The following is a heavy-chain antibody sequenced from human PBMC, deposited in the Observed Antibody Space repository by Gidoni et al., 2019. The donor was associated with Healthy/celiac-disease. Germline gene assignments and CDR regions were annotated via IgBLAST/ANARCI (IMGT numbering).Heavy chain of an antibody. CDR3: ARAAWEWELLDY. V-gene: IGHV3-74*01. CDR1: GFTFSSYW. CDR2: INSDGSST. J-gene: IGHJ4*02. Sequence: EVQLVESGGGLVQPGGSLRLSCAASGFTFSSYWMHGVRQAPGKGRVWVSRINSDGSSTSYADSVKGRFTISRDNAKNTLYLQMSSLRAEDTAVYYCARAAWEWELLDYWGQGTLVTVSS. D-gene: IGHD1-26*01.